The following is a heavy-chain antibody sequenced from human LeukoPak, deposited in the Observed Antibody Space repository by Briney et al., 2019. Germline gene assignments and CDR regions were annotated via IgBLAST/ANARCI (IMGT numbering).Heavy chain of an antibody. CDR2: IKQDDSSK. D-gene: IGHD3-10*01. CDR1: GFTFSTYW. J-gene: IGHJ4*02. CDR3: ARDFGGALEY. Sequence: PGGSLRLSCAASGFTFSTYWMAWVRQAPGKGVEWVANIKQDDSSKNYVDSVRGRFTISRDNSKNSLYLQMNSLRADDTALYYCARDFGGALEYWGQGTLVTVSS. V-gene: IGHV3-7*01.